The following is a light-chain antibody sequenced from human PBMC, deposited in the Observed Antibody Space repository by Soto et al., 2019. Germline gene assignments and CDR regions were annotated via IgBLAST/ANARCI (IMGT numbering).Light chain of an antibody. CDR2: KAS. Sequence: DIQMTQSPSTLSASVGDRVTITCRASQSISSWLAWYQQKPGKDPKLLIYKASSIESGVPSRFSGSGSGTEFTLTISSLQPDDFATYYCQQFNNYPWTFGQGTRVEIK. V-gene: IGKV1-5*03. CDR1: QSISSW. J-gene: IGKJ1*01. CDR3: QQFNNYPWT.